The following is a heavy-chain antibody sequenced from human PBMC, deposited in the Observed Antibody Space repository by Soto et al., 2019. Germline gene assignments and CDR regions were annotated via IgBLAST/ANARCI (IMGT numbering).Heavy chain of an antibody. CDR1: GYTFTSYD. CDR3: ANRIGVGATLAAWGY. J-gene: IGHJ4*02. Sequence: QVQLVQSGAEVRKPGASVKVSCEASGYTFTSYDIYWVRQATGQGLEWMGWMNPNTGNSGYAQKFQGRVTMTSDTSISTAHVEGSRLSSEDTAVYYCANRIGVGATLAAWGYWGQGTMVTVSS. V-gene: IGHV1-8*01. D-gene: IGHD5-12*01. CDR2: MNPNTGNS.